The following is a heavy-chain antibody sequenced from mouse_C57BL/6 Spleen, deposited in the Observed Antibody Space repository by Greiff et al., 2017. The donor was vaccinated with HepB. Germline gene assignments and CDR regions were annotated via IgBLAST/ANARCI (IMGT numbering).Heavy chain of an antibody. J-gene: IGHJ1*03. CDR2: IYPGDGDT. V-gene: IGHV1-80*01. Sequence: QVQLKESGAELVKPGASVKISCKASGYAFSSYWMNWVKQRPGKGLEWIGQIYPGDGDTNYNGKFKGKATLTADKSSSTAYMQLSSLTSEDSAVYFCARGGIYYGNDDWYFDVWGTGTTVTVSS. CDR1: GYAFSSYW. D-gene: IGHD2-2*01. CDR3: ARGGIYYGNDDWYFDV.